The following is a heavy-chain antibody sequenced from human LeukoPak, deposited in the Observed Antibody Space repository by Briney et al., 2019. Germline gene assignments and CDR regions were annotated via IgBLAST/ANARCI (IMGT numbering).Heavy chain of an antibody. CDR2: ISAYNGNT. CDR3: AKGFLYSAAAAGTGTDY. V-gene: IGHV1-18*01. J-gene: IGHJ4*02. Sequence: ASVKVSCKASGYTFTSYGISWVRQAPGQGLEWMGWISAYNGNTNYAQKLQGRVTMTTDTSTSTAYMELRSLRSDDTAVYYCAKGFLYSAAAAGTGTDYWGQGTLVTVSS. D-gene: IGHD6-13*01. CDR1: GYTFTSYG.